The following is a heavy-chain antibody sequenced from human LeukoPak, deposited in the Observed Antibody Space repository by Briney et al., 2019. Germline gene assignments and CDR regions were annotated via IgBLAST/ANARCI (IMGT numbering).Heavy chain of an antibody. CDR3: AAEPGWDYNWFDP. D-gene: IGHD4/OR15-4a*01. V-gene: IGHV1-69*04. J-gene: IGHJ5*02. CDR1: GGTFSSYA. CDR2: IIPIFGIA. Sequence: ASVKVSCKASGGTFSSYAISWVRQAPGQGLEWMGRIIPIFGIANYAQKFQGRATITADKSTSTAYMELSSLRSEDTPVYYCAAEPGWDYNWFDPWGQGTLVTVSS.